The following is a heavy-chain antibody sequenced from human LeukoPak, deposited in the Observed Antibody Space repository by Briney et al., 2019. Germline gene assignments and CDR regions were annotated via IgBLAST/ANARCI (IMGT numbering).Heavy chain of an antibody. Sequence: GAPVKVSCKASGGTFSSYAISWVRQAPGQGLEWMGGIIPIFGTANYAQKFQGRVTITADESTSTAYMELSSLRSEDTAVYYCASPQRDCSSTRCYVGLFDYWGQGTLVTVSS. CDR1: GGTFSSYA. V-gene: IGHV1-69*13. CDR2: IIPIFGTA. D-gene: IGHD2-2*01. CDR3: ASPQRDCSSTRCYVGLFDY. J-gene: IGHJ4*02.